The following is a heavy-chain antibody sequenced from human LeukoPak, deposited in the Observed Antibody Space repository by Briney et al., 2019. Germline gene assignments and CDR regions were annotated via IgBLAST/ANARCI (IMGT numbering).Heavy chain of an antibody. CDR1: GYTFTGYY. J-gene: IGHJ3*02. D-gene: IGHD2-21*01. Sequence: EASVKVSCKASGYTFTGYYMHWGRQTPGQGLERMGWINPNSGGTNYAQKSQGRVTMTRDTSISTAYIELSRLRSDDTAVSYGAREVVAMVVPQGGAFDIWGQGTMVTVSS. CDR2: INPNSGGT. V-gene: IGHV1-2*02. CDR3: AREVVAMVVPQGGAFDI.